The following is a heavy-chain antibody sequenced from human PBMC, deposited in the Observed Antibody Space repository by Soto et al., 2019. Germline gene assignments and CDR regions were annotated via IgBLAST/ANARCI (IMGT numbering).Heavy chain of an antibody. Sequence: HPGGSLRLSCAASGFTFSIYSMNWVRQAPGKGLEWVSYISSSGSKIYSADSLKGRFTISRDDAKNSLYLQMNSLRAEDTAVYYCARDLLAGMDVWGQGTTVPVSS. V-gene: IGHV3-48*01. CDR1: GFTFSIYS. CDR2: ISSSGSKI. J-gene: IGHJ6*02. CDR3: ARDLLAGMDV.